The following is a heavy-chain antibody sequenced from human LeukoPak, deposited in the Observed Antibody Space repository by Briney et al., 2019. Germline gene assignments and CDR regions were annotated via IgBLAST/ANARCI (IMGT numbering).Heavy chain of an antibody. CDR3: ARAPLGYCSSTSCPHFDY. CDR2: IYHSGST. V-gene: IGHV4-30-2*01. J-gene: IGHJ4*02. Sequence: SETLSLTCAVSGGSISSGGYSWSWIRQPPGKGLEWIGYIYHSGSTYYNPSLKSRVTIPVDRSKNQFSLKLSSVTAADTAVYYCARAPLGYCSSTSCPHFDYWGQGTLVTVSS. D-gene: IGHD2-2*01. CDR1: GGSISSGGYS.